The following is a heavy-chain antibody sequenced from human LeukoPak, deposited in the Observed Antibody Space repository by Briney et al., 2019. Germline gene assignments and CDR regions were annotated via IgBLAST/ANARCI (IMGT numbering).Heavy chain of an antibody. Sequence: SETLSLTCTVSRGSISSGSYYWSWIRQPAGKGLEWIGRFYTSGSTNYNPSLKSRVTISVDTSKNQFSLKLSSVTAADTAVYYCARGTYCSSTSCYTTDAFDIWGQGTMVTVSS. CDR1: RGSISSGSYY. CDR2: FYTSGST. CDR3: ARGTYCSSTSCYTTDAFDI. D-gene: IGHD2-2*02. V-gene: IGHV4-61*02. J-gene: IGHJ3*02.